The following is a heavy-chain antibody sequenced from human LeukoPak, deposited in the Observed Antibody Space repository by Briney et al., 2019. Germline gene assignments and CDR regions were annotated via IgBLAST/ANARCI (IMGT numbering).Heavy chain of an antibody. CDR1: GGSFSGYY. CDR3: ARMYYDILTGYYRGALYYFDY. J-gene: IGHJ4*02. Sequence: SETLSLICAVYGGSFSGYYWSWIRQPPGKGLEWIGEINHSGSTNYNPSLKSRVTISVDTSKNQFSLKLSSVTAADTAVYYCARMYYDILTGYYRGALYYFDYWGQGTLVTVSS. CDR2: INHSGST. D-gene: IGHD3-9*01. V-gene: IGHV4-34*01.